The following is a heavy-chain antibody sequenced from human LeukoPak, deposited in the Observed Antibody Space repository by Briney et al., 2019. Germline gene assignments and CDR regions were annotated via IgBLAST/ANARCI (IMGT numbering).Heavy chain of an antibody. CDR3: AKDGQSYAPYAMDG. Sequence: GTSLRLSCAPSGFTFSGYAMHWVRKAPGKGLEGVAQIWSDGSNKYYADSVRGRFTISRDQSTNTVFLQMNSLRVEDTALYYCAKDGQSYAPYAMDGWGQGTTVTVSS. CDR2: IWSDGSNK. CDR1: GFTFSGYA. V-gene: IGHV3-33*02. J-gene: IGHJ6*02. D-gene: IGHD5-18*01.